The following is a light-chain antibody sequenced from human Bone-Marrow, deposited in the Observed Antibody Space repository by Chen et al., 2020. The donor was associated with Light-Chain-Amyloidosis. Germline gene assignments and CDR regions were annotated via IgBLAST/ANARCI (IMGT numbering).Light chain of an antibody. CDR1: DLPTKY. V-gene: IGLV3-25*03. Sequence: SYDLTQLPPVAVSPRQTARITCSGDDLPTKYAYWYQQKPGQAPVLVIHRDTERPSGISERFSGSSSGTTATLTISGVQAEDEADYHCQSADSSGTYEVIFGGGTKLTVL. CDR3: QSADSSGTYEVI. CDR2: RDT. J-gene: IGLJ2*01.